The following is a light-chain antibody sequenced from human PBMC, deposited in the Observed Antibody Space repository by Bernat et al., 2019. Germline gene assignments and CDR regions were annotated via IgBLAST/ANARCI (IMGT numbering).Light chain of an antibody. J-gene: IGLJ3*02. CDR1: SSNIGTNT. V-gene: IGLV1-44*01. CDR2: RDN. CDR3: AAWDDSLTGWL. Sequence: QSVLTQPPSASGTPGQRVTISCSGSSSNIGTNTVNWYQQLPGTAPKVLIYRDNQRPSGVPDRFSGSKSGTSASLAISGLQSEDVADYYCAAWDDSLTGWLFGGGTKLTVL.